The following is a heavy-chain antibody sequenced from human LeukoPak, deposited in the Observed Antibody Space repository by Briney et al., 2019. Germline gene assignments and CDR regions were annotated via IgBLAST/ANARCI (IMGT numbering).Heavy chain of an antibody. CDR2: FSYSGST. D-gene: IGHD6-6*01. Sequence: SETLSLTCTVSGGSISGYFWSWIRQPPGKGLEWIGFFSYSGSTNYNPSLKSRVTISVDTSKNQFSLKLSSVTAADTAVYYCARAGSSYYYYYYGMDVWGQGTTVTVSS. J-gene: IGHJ6*02. CDR3: ARAGSSYYYYYYGMDV. CDR1: GGSISGYF. V-gene: IGHV4-59*01.